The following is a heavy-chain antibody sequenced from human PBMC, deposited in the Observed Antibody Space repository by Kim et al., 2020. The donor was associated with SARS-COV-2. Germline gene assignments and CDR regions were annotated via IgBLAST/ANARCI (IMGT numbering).Heavy chain of an antibody. CDR3: ATRGLDSVDYMWTTSIYSFAF. CDR2: ISHSGSA. D-gene: IGHD4-4*01. Sequence: SETLSLTCAVYGASFSDFYWTWIRQSPGKGLEYIGEISHSGSAKYNPSLKSRVTISMDTSKNQFSLRLSSVTAAGTAVYYCATRGLDSVDYMWTTSIYSFAFWGRGSLVTVSS. J-gene: IGHJ4*02. V-gene: IGHV4-34*01. CDR1: GASFSDFY.